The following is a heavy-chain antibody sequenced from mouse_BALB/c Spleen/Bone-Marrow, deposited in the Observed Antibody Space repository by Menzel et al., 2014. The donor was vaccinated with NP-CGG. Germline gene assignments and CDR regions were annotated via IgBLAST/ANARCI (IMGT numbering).Heavy chain of an antibody. CDR1: GYTFTSYY. CDR3: TRRSLLSDYYSMDY. V-gene: IGHV1S81*02. CDR2: INPSNGGT. J-gene: IGHJ4*01. D-gene: IGHD2-10*01. Sequence: QVQLQQSGAELVKPGASVKLSCKASGYTFTSYYLYWVKQRPGQGLEWIGEINPSNGGTNFNERFKSKASLTVDKSSSTAYMQLNILTSEDSAVYYCTRRSLLSDYYSMDYWGQGTSVTVSS.